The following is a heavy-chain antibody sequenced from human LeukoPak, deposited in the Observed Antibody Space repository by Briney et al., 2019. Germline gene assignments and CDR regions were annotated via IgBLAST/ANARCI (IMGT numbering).Heavy chain of an antibody. CDR2: IYTSGST. CDR1: GGSISSGSYY. D-gene: IGHD2-15*01. J-gene: IGHJ6*03. CDR3: ARGLVVAANYYYYMDV. V-gene: IGHV4-61*02. Sequence: SETLSLTCTVSGGSISSGSYYWSWIRQPAGKGLEWIGRIYTSGSTNYNPSLKSRVTISVDTSKNQFSLKLSSVTAADTAVYYCARGLVVAANYYYYMDVWGKGTTVTVSS.